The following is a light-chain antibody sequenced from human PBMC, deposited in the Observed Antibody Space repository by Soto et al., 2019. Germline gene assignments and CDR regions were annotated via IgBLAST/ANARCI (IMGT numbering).Light chain of an antibody. CDR3: TSYAGSNIWV. CDR1: SSDVGGYNY. CDR2: EVS. V-gene: IGLV2-8*01. Sequence: QSALTQPPSASGSPGQSVTISCTGTSSDVGGYNYVSRYQQYPGKAPKLMIYEVSKRPSGVPDRFSGSKSGKTASLTVSGLHPEDEADYYCTSYAGSNIWVFGGGTKLTVL. J-gene: IGLJ3*02.